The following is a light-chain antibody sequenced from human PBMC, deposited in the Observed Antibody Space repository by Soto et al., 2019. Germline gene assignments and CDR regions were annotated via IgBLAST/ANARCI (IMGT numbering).Light chain of an antibody. CDR1: QSVSSN. Sequence: DIARTQSPAPLSVSAGERATLSWTSSQSVSSNLAWYQQKPGQAPRLLIYGASTRATGIPARFSGSGSGTEFALTISSLQPEDFAVYYCHQYDKWPPITLGQGTRLEI. J-gene: IGKJ5*01. CDR2: GAS. V-gene: IGKV3-15*01. CDR3: HQYDKWPPIT.